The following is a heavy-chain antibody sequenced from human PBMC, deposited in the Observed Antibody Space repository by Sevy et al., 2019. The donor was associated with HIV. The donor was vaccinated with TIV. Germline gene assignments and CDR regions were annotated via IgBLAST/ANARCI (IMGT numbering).Heavy chain of an antibody. J-gene: IGHJ4*02. CDR3: ARDRDGYNHLAGFDY. CDR1: GFTFSDYY. D-gene: IGHD2-21*01. CDR2: ISSSGSTI. Sequence: GGSLRLSCAASGFTFSDYYMSWIRQAPGKGLEWVSYISSSGSTIYYADSVEGRFTISRDNAKNSLYLQMNSLRAEDTAVYYCARDRDGYNHLAGFDYWGQGTLVTVSS. V-gene: IGHV3-11*01.